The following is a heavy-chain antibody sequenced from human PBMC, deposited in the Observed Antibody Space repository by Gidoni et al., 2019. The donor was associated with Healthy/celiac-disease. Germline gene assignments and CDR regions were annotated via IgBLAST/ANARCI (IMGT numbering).Heavy chain of an antibody. D-gene: IGHD3-10*01. CDR1: GFPFRSYP. CDR2: ISSSSSYI. Sequence: EVQLVESGGALVKPGGSRSLYCAASGFPFRSYPMTWVRQAPGKGLEWVSSISSSSSYIYYADSVKGRFTISRDNAKNSLYLQMNSLRAEDTAVYYCARDSYYGSGSYLPNWFDPWGQGTLVTVSS. V-gene: IGHV3-21*01. CDR3: ARDSYYGSGSYLPNWFDP. J-gene: IGHJ5*02.